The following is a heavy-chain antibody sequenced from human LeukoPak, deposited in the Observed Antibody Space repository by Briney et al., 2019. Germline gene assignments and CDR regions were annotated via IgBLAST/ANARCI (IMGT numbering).Heavy chain of an antibody. CDR3: ARDDTVTGNDAFDM. J-gene: IGHJ3*02. V-gene: IGHV4-59*01. CDR1: GGSISSYY. CDR2: IYYSGST. Sequence: PSETLSLTCTVSGGSISSYYWSWIRQPPGKGLEWIGYIYYSGSTNYNPSLKSRVTISVDTSKNQFSLKLSSVTAADTAVYYCARDDTVTGNDAFDMWGQGTMVTVSS. D-gene: IGHD4-17*01.